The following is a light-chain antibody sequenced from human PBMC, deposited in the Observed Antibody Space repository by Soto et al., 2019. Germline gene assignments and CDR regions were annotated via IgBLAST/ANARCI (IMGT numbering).Light chain of an antibody. Sequence: QSVLTQPPAASGSPGQSVTISCTGTSSDVGGYNYVSWYQHHPGKAPKLMIYEVNKRPSEVPDRFSASKAGNTASLTVSRLQDEDEADYYCSSYAGNNNLVYGTGTKLTVL. CDR3: SSYAGNNNLV. V-gene: IGLV2-8*01. CDR2: EVN. CDR1: SSDVGGYNY. J-gene: IGLJ1*01.